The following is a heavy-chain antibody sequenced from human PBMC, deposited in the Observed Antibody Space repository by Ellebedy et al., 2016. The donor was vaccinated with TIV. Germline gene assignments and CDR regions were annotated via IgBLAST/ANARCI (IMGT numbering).Heavy chain of an antibody. CDR2: INPNSGGT. V-gene: IGHV1-2*02. D-gene: IGHD1-26*01. CDR1: GYTFTGYY. CDR3: ARSGAGATWVYDAFDI. Sequence: ASVKVSCKASGYTFTGYYMHWVRQAPGQGLEWMGWINPNSGGTNSAQKFQGRVTMTRDTSISTAYMELSRLRSDDTAVYYCARSGAGATWVYDAFDIWGQGTMVTVSS. J-gene: IGHJ3*02.